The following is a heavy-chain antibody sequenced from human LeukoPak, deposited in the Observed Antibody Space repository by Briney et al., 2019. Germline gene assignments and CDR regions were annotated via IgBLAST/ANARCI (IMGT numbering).Heavy chain of an antibody. J-gene: IGHJ4*02. CDR2: IKSKTDGDTT. CDR1: GFTLSNAW. CDR3: TRDKLELRQFDY. D-gene: IGHD1-7*01. Sequence: GGSLRLSCAVSGFTLSNAWMSWVRQAPGKGLEWVGRIKSKTDGDTTGYAAPVKGRFTISRDESKDTLYLQMSSLKAEDTAVYYCTRDKLELRQFDYWGQGPLVTVSS. V-gene: IGHV3-15*01.